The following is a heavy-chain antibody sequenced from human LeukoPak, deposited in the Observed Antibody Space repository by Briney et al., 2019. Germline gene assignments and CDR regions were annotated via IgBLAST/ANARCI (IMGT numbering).Heavy chain of an antibody. CDR3: ARDFGYCSSTSCPKFQR. J-gene: IGHJ4*02. D-gene: IGHD2-2*01. V-gene: IGHV3-11*01. Sequence: GGSLRLSCAASGFTFSDYYMSWLRQAPGKGLEWVSYISSSGSTIYYADSVKGRFTISRDNAKNSLYLQMNSLRAEDTAVYYCARDFGYCSSTSCPKFQRWGQGTLVTVSS. CDR2: ISSSGSTI. CDR1: GFTFSDYY.